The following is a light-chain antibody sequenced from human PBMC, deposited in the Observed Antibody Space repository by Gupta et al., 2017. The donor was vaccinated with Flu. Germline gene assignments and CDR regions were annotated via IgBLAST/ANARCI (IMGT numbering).Light chain of an antibody. J-gene: IGLJ1*01. CDR3: ISYTSRTSCV. CDR1: SSDLNAYNS. Sequence: QSALTQPASVSGSPGPSITLPCPATSSDLNAYNSVSWYHRHPGKAPKLIIFDVYKRSAGVSNRFAASKSGNTASLTISGRQAEDEATYYCISYTSRTSCVFGTGTEVSVL. V-gene: IGLV2-14*03. CDR2: DVY.